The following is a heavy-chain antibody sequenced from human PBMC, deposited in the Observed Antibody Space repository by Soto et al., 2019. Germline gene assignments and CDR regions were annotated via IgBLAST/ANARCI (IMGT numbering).Heavy chain of an antibody. CDR3: ARDLGIAARVFYFQH. J-gene: IGHJ1*01. D-gene: IGHD6-6*01. CDR1: GFTFSSYA. CDR2: ISYDGSNK. Sequence: GGSLRLSCAASGFTFSSYAMHCVRQAPGRGLEWVAVISYDGSNKYYADSVKGRFTISRDNSKNTLYLQMNSLRAEDTAVYYCARDLGIAARVFYFQHWGQGTLVTVSS. V-gene: IGHV3-30*04.